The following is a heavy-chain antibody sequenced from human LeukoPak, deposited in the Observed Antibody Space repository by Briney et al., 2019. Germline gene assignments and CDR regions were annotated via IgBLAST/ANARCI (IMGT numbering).Heavy chain of an antibody. V-gene: IGHV4-39*07. CDR1: GGSISSSSYY. Sequence: SETLSLTCTVSGGSISSSSYYWGWIRQPPGKGLEWIGSIYHSGSTYYNPSLKSRVTISVDTSKNQFSLKLSSVTAADTAVYYCARVMAAAGTPLNWFDPWGQGTLVTVSS. CDR3: ARVMAAAGTPLNWFDP. J-gene: IGHJ5*02. CDR2: IYHSGST. D-gene: IGHD6-13*01.